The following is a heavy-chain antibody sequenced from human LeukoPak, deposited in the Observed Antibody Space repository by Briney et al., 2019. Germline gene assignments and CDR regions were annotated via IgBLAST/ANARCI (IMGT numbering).Heavy chain of an antibody. J-gene: IGHJ6*02. CDR3: ARAPEDRFWSGYYGSHTYYGMDV. CDR2: ISPNSGGT. Sequence: ASVKVSCKASGYSFTGYYMHWVRQAPGQGLEWMGWISPNSGGTNYAQKFQGRVTMTTDTTISTAYMELSRLRSDDTAVYYCARAPEDRFWSGYYGSHTYYGMDVWGQGTTVTVSS. V-gene: IGHV1-2*02. D-gene: IGHD3-3*01. CDR1: GYSFTGYY.